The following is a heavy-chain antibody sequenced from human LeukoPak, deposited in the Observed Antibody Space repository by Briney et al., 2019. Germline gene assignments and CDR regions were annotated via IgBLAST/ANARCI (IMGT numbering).Heavy chain of an antibody. CDR1: GFTFSSYS. CDR3: ARDSAGNDY. V-gene: IGHV3-48*04. Sequence: PGGSLRLSCAASGFTFSSYSMNWVRQAPGKGLEWVSYISSGSSTIYYADSVKGRFTISRDNAKNSLYLQMNSLRAEDTAMYYCARDSAGNDYWGQGTLVTVSS. J-gene: IGHJ4*02. CDR2: ISSGSSTI. D-gene: IGHD6-13*01.